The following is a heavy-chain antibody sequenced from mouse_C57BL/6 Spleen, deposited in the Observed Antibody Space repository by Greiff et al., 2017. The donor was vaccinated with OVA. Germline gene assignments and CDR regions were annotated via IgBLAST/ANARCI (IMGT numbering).Heavy chain of an antibody. CDR2: IYPGDGDT. V-gene: IGHV1-80*01. CDR3: ARCNYYGSKENYFDY. Sequence: VQLQESGAELVKPGASVKISCKASGYAFSSYWMNWVKQRPGKGLEWIGQIYPGDGDTNYNGKFKGKATLTADKSSSTAYMQLSSLTSEDSAVYFCARCNYYGSKENYFDYWGQGTTLTVSS. J-gene: IGHJ2*01. D-gene: IGHD1-1*01. CDR1: GYAFSSYW.